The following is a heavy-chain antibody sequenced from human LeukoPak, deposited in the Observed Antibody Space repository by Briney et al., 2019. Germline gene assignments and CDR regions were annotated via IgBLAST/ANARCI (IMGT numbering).Heavy chain of an antibody. V-gene: IGHV3-72*01. CDR1: GFTFSDHY. CDR3: VRTGRTGSYPYDPFDI. J-gene: IGHJ3*02. D-gene: IGHD3-9*01. Sequence: LPGGSLRLSCAASGFTFSDHYMDWVRQAPGKGLEGVGRTRNKENRYTTEYAASVKGRFTISRDDSRNELYLQMSSLKIEDTALYYCVRTGRTGSYPYDPFDIWGQGTLVTVSS. CDR2: TRNKENRYTT.